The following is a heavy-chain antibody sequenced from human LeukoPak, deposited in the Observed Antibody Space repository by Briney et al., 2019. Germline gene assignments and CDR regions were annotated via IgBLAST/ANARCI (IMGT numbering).Heavy chain of an antibody. CDR1: GYSFTSYW. CDR3: ARVTMVRGVIRRIDY. D-gene: IGHD3-10*01. CDR2: IYPGDSDT. J-gene: IGHJ4*02. Sequence: GESLKTSCKGSGYSFTSYWIGWVRQMPGKGLEWMGIIYPGDSDTRYSPSFQGQVTISADKSISTAYLQWSSLKASDTAMYYCARVTMVRGVIRRIDYWGQGTLVTVSS. V-gene: IGHV5-51*01.